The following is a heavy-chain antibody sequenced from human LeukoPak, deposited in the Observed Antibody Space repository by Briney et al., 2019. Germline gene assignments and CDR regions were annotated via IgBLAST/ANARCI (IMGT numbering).Heavy chain of an antibody. CDR3: SRASQDIVPTIGWNWFDP. D-gene: IGHD5-12*01. J-gene: IGHJ5*02. Sequence: SETLSLTCTVSDDSISSYYWSWIRQPPGKGLGWIGYIYYRARTNDNPSLNSRVTISVDTSKNQFSLKLSSVTAADTAVYYCSRASQDIVPTIGWNWFDPWGQGTLVTVSS. V-gene: IGHV4-59*01. CDR2: IYYRART. CDR1: DDSISSYY.